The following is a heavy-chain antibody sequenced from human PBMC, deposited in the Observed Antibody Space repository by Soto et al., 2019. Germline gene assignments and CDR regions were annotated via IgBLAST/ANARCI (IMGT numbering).Heavy chain of an antibody. CDR2: IYYSGST. CDR1: GGSISSDGYY. CDR3: ASFFGYKNYMDY. J-gene: IGHJ4*02. D-gene: IGHD1-1*01. V-gene: IGHV4-31*03. Sequence: QVQLQESGPGLVKPSQTLSLTCTVSGGSISSDGYYWTWIRQHPGKGLEWIGYIYYSGSTYYNPSLKSRVSRSVDTSRKQFSLKLSSVTAADTSVYFCASFFGYKNYMDYWGQGSLVTVSS.